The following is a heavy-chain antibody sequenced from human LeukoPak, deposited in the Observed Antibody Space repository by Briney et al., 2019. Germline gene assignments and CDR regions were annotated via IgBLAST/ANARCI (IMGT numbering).Heavy chain of an antibody. CDR3: ARWGAQGLFDY. J-gene: IGHJ4*02. CDR1: GFTFSSYA. D-gene: IGHD3-16*01. Sequence: AGGSLRLSCAVSGFTFSSYAMHWVRQAPGKGLEWVAVISYDGGNKYYADSVKGRFTISRDNSKNTLYLQMNSLRAEDTAVYYCARWGAQGLFDYWGQGTLVTVSS. CDR2: ISYDGGNK. V-gene: IGHV3-30-3*01.